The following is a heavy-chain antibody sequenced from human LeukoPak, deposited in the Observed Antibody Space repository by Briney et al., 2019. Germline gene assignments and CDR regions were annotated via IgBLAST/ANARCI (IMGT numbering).Heavy chain of an antibody. Sequence: SQTLSLTCTVSGGSISSGGYYWSWIRQPPGKGLEWIGYIYHSGSTYYNPSLKSRVTISVDRSKNQFSLKLSSVTAADTAVFYCARHRGYSYDTTGYYHHLYYFDYWGQGTLVTVSS. D-gene: IGHD3-22*01. CDR2: IYHSGST. J-gene: IGHJ4*02. CDR1: GGSISSGGYY. V-gene: IGHV4-30-2*01. CDR3: ARHRGYSYDTTGYYHHLYYFDY.